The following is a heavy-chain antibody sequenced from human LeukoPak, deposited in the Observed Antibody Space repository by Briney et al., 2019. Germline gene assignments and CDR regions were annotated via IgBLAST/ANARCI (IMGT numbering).Heavy chain of an antibody. J-gene: IGHJ4*02. D-gene: IGHD1-26*01. V-gene: IGHV3-74*01. CDR2: INSDGSST. CDR1: GFTFSSYW. Sequence: PGGSLRLSCAASGFTFSSYWMHWVRQAPGKGLVWVSRINSDGSSTTYADSVKGRFTISRDNAKNTLYLQMNSLRAEDTAVYYCARGSRSYTPFYFWGQGTLVTVSS. CDR3: ARGSRSYTPFYF.